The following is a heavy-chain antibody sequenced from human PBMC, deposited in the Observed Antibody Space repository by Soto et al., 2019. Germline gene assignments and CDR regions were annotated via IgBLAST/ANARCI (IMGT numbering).Heavy chain of an antibody. CDR1: GFTFSSYA. V-gene: IGHV3-23*01. J-gene: IGHJ4*02. Sequence: GGSLRLSCAASGFTFSSYAMSWVRQAPGKGLEWVSSMSHSGGTTYYADSVKGRFTISRDNSKNTLYLQMNSLRAEDTAVYYCTKLLGSGWYFNYRGQGTLVTVSS. CDR3: TKLLGSGWYFNY. D-gene: IGHD6-19*01. CDR2: MSHSGGTT.